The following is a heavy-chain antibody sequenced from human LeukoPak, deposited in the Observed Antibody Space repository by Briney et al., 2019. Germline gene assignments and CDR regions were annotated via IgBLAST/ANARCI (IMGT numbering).Heavy chain of an antibody. D-gene: IGHD3-22*01. V-gene: IGHV1-18*01. J-gene: IGHJ4*02. CDR1: GYTFTSNG. CDR3: ATANYDSSGNDY. CDR2: ISAYNGNT. Sequence: GASVKVSCKASGYTFTSNGISWVRQAPGQGLEWMGWISAYNGNTNYAQKLQGRVTMTTDTSTSTAYVELRSLRSDDTAVYYCATANYDSSGNDYWGQGTLVTVSS.